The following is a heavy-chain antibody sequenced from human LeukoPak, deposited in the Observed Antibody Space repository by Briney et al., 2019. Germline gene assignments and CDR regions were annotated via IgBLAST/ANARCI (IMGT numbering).Heavy chain of an antibody. CDR1: GGSFSGYY. Sequence: SETLSLTCAVYGGSFSGYYWSWIRQPPGKGLEWIGEINHSGSTNYNPSLKSRVTISVDTSKNQFSLKLSSVTAADTAVYYCARGPLRSWFDPGGQGTLVPVP. CDR2: INHSGST. CDR3: ARGPLRSWFDP. V-gene: IGHV4-34*01. J-gene: IGHJ5*02.